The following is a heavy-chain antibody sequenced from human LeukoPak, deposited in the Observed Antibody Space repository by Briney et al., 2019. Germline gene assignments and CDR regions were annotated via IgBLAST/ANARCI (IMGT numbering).Heavy chain of an antibody. J-gene: IGHJ4*02. Sequence: SQTLSLTCTVSGGSISSGSYYWSWIRQPAGKGLEWIGRIYTSGSTNYNPSLKSRVTISVDTSKNQFSLKLSSVTAADTAVYYCARGGGAAAGQKFDYWGQGTPVTVSS. CDR1: GGSISSGSYY. V-gene: IGHV4-61*02. D-gene: IGHD6-13*01. CDR3: ARGGGAAAGQKFDY. CDR2: IYTSGST.